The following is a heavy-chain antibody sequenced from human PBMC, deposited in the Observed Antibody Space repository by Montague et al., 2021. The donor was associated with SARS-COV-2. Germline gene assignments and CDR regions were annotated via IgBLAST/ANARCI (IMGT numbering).Heavy chain of an antibody. J-gene: IGHJ4*02. CDR2: IYHTGST. D-gene: IGHD1-26*01. CDR3: ARRGGGRSDLAY. V-gene: IGHV4-4*02. CDR1: GDSISTDNW. Sequence: SETLSLTCVVSGDSISTDNWCSWLRLPPGKLLERVGKIYHTGSTYYKPFRKSRVSMSVDNSWNHFSLRLSSVTAADPAIYYRARRGGGRSDLAYWGQGTLVTVSS.